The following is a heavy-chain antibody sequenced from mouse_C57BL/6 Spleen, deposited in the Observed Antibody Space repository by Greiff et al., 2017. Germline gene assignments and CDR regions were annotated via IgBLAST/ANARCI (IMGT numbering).Heavy chain of an antibody. CDR1: GYTFTSYW. V-gene: IGHV1-53*01. CDR2: INPSNGGT. D-gene: IGHD2-4*01. CDR3: ARFGGSWDYDWYFDV. J-gene: IGHJ1*03. Sequence: QVQLKQPGTELVKPGASVKLSCKASGYTFTSYWMHWVKQRPGQGLEWIGNINPSNGGTNYNEKFKSKATLTVDKSSSTAYMQLSSLTSEDSAVYYGARFGGSWDYDWYFDVWGTGTTVTVSS.